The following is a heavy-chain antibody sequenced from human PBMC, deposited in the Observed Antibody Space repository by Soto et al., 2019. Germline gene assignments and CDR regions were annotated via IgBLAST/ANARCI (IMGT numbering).Heavy chain of an antibody. D-gene: IGHD5-12*01. CDR2: IYYSGST. Sequence: SETLSLTCTVSGGSINSGGYYWSWIRQHPGKGLEWIGHIYYSGSTFYNPSLKSRVAISIDTSKNQFSLKLTSVTAADTAVYYCARDGDGYNYLVKWGQGTLVTVSS. J-gene: IGHJ4*02. CDR3: ARDGDGYNYLVK. CDR1: GGSINSGGYY. V-gene: IGHV4-31*03.